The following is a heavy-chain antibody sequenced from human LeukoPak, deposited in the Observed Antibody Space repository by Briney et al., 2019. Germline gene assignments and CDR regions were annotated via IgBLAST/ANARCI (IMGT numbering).Heavy chain of an antibody. V-gene: IGHV3-23*01. CDR2: ISGSGGST. Sequence: SGGSLRLSCAASGFTFSSYAMSWVRQAPGKGLEWVSAISGSGGSTYYADSVKGRFTISRDNSKNTLYLQMNGLRAEDTAVYYCAKDRGVLMVYPNWFDPWGQGTLVTVSS. CDR1: GFTFSSYA. CDR3: AKDRGVLMVYPNWFDP. J-gene: IGHJ5*02. D-gene: IGHD2-8*01.